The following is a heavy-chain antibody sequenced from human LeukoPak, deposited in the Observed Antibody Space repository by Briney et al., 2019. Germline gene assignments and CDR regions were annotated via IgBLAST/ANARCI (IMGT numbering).Heavy chain of an antibody. D-gene: IGHD3-22*01. Sequence: PSETLSLTCNVSGVSINFYYWSWLRQTPGKGLEWIGRSHGSGSTNYNPSPKNRVTISIDKSKNHLSLSLRSVTAADTALYFCARDGGYDSGVFDFWGQGTLVTVSS. CDR3: ARDGGYDSGVFDF. CDR1: GVSINFYY. J-gene: IGHJ4*02. CDR2: SHGSGST. V-gene: IGHV4-4*07.